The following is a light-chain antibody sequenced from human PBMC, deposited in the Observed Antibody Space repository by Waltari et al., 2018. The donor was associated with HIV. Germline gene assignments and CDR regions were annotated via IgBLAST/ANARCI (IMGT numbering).Light chain of an antibody. V-gene: IGLV3-1*01. CDR2: HDR. J-gene: IGLJ2*01. Sequence: SYELTQPPSVSVSPGQTATITCSGDKLGDKFPSWYQQKPGQSPVLVIFHDRRFTGSSAGNTATLTIGGTQALDEADYYCQAWDSSNVVFGGGTHLTVL. CDR3: QAWDSSNVV. CDR1: KLGDKF.